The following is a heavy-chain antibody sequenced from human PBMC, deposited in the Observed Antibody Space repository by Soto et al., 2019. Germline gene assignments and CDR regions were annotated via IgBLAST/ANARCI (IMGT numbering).Heavy chain of an antibody. V-gene: IGHV3-33*01. D-gene: IGHD2-15*01. CDR3: ASGGYCSGGSCDNYYYYYGMDV. CDR2: IWYDGSNK. J-gene: IGHJ6*02. CDR1: GFTFSSYG. Sequence: GSLRLSCAASGFTFSSYGMHWVRQAPGKGLEWVAVIWYDGSNKYYADSVKGRFTISRDNSKNTLYLQMNSLRAEDTAVYYCASGGYCSGGSCDNYYYYYGMDVWGQGTTVTVSS.